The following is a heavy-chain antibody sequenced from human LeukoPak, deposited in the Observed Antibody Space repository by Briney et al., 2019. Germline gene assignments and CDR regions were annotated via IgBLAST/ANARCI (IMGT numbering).Heavy chain of an antibody. J-gene: IGHJ4*02. CDR2: INPSGGST. CDR3: ARNRPVYGGVDY. CDR1: GYTFTSYY. V-gene: IGHV1-46*01. Sequence: ASVKVSCKASGYTFTSYYMHWVRQAPGQGLEWMGIINPSGGSTSYAQKFQGRVTMTRDTSTSTVYMKLSSLRSEDTAVYYCARNRPVYGGVDYWGQGTLVTVSS. D-gene: IGHD4-23*01.